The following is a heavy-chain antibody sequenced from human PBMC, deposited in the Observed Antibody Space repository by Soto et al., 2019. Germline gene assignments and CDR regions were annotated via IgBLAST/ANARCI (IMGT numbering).Heavy chain of an antibody. CDR2: IYHTGST. CDR3: ARGLSADKVDC. Sequence: SETLSLTCAVSGGSISSSNWWTWVRQSPGKGPEWIGEIYHTGSTNSNPSLKSRVTISVDKSKNQFSLRLSSVTAADTAVYYCARGLSADKVDCWGQGTLVTVSS. D-gene: IGHD2-15*01. V-gene: IGHV4-4*02. J-gene: IGHJ4*02. CDR1: GGSISSSNW.